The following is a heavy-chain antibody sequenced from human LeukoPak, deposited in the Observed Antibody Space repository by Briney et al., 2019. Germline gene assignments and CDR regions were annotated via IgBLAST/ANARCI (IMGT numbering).Heavy chain of an antibody. Sequence: GGSLRLTCAASGFTFSGYSLNWVRQAPGKGREWVSYISSSSSTIYYADSVKGRFTISRDNAKNSLYLQMNSLRAEDTAVHYCARGSTYQWELDFDFWGQGTLVTVSS. J-gene: IGHJ4*02. CDR3: ARGSTYQWELDFDF. V-gene: IGHV3-48*04. CDR2: ISSSSSTI. D-gene: IGHD1-26*01. CDR1: GFTFSGYS.